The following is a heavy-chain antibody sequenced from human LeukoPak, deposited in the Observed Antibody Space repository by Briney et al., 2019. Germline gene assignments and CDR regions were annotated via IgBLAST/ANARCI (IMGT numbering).Heavy chain of an antibody. D-gene: IGHD3-9*01. V-gene: IGHV3-74*01. Sequence: GGSLRLSCAASGFTFSSYWMHWVRQAPGKGLVWVSRINSDGSSTSYADSVKGRFTIYRDNAKNTLYLQMNSLRAEDTAVYYCARERWNYDILTGYYGDAFDIWGQGTMVTVSS. CDR2: INSDGSST. J-gene: IGHJ3*02. CDR3: ARERWNYDILTGYYGDAFDI. CDR1: GFTFSSYW.